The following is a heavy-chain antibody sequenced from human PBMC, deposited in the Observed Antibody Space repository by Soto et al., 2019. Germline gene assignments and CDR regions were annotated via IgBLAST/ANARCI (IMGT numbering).Heavy chain of an antibody. CDR1: GFTVSSNY. J-gene: IGHJ4*02. D-gene: IGHD3-22*01. V-gene: IGHV3-66*01. CDR3: ARDSLGYYYDSSGYYYFDY. CDR2: IYSGGST. Sequence: GGSLRLSCAASGFTVSSNYMSWVRQAPGKGLEWVSVIYSGGSTYYADSVKGRFTISRDNSKNTLYLQMNSLRAEDTAVYYCARDSLGYYYDSSGYYYFDYWGQGTLVTVSS.